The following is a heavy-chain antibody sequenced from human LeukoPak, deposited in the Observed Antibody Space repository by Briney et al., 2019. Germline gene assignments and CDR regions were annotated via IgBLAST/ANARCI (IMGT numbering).Heavy chain of an antibody. CDR3: ARDGGYDFWSGYYQDY. V-gene: IGHV3-23*01. D-gene: IGHD3-3*01. CDR2: ISGSGFST. CDR1: GFTFSSYV. J-gene: IGHJ4*02. Sequence: GGSLRLSCAASGFTFSSYVMSWVRQAPGKGLEWVSTISGSGFSTYYADSVKGRFTISRDNSKNTLYLQMNSLRAEDTAVYYCARDGGYDFWSGYYQDYWGQGTLVTVSS.